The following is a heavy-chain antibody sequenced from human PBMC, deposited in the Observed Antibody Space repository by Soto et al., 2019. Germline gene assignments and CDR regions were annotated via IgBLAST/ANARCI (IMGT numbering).Heavy chain of an antibody. J-gene: IGHJ4*02. Sequence: QLQLQESGPGLVKPSETLSLTCTASGGSINNSSFYWGWVRQPPGKRLEWIGSTYYSGSAYYNPSLKSRLTISVDTSKNQFSLNLSSVTAADTAVYFCARRPLVRGIIPYYFDSWGQGTLVTVSS. CDR2: TYYSGSA. V-gene: IGHV4-39*01. CDR3: ARRPLVRGIIPYYFDS. D-gene: IGHD3-10*01. CDR1: GGSINNSSFY.